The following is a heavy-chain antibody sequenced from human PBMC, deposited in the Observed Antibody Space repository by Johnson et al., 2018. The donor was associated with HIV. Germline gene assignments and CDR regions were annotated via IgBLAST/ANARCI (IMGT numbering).Heavy chain of an antibody. CDR3: AKASDGTWQHAFDI. Sequence: VQLVESGGGLVQPGGSLRLSCAASGFTFSNYWMSWVRQAPGKGLEWVSVISGSGGSTYHADSVTGRFTISRDNSKNTLYLQMNSLRAEDTAVYYCAKASDGTWQHAFDIWGQGTMVTVSS. J-gene: IGHJ3*02. CDR1: GFTFSNYW. CDR2: ISGSGGST. V-gene: IGHV3-23*04. D-gene: IGHD2-21*02.